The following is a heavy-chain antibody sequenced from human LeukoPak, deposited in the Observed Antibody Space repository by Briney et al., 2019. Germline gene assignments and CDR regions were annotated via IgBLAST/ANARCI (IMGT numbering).Heavy chain of an antibody. CDR3: ARGTYYDSSGYFP. J-gene: IGHJ5*02. CDR1: GYTFTSYD. D-gene: IGHD3-22*01. Sequence: ASVKVSCKASGYTFTSYDINGVRQATGQGLEWMGWMNPNSGNTGYAQKFQGRVTITRNTSISTAYMELSSLRSEDTAVYYRARGTYYDSSGYFPWGQGTLVTVSS. V-gene: IGHV1-8*01. CDR2: MNPNSGNT.